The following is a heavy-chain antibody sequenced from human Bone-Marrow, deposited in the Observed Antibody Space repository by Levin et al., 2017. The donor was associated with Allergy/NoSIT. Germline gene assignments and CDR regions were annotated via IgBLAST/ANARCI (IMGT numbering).Heavy chain of an antibody. J-gene: IGHJ4*02. CDR3: AKSFTMGIYFDFDY. V-gene: IGHV3-23*01. Sequence: GGSLRLSCAASGFTFSSYAMSWVRQAPGKGLEWVSGISGSGGNTYYADSVKGRFTISRDNSKNTLYLQMNSLRAEDTAVYYCAKSFTMGIYFDFDYWGQGTLVTVSS. D-gene: IGHD3-9*01. CDR1: GFTFSSYA. CDR2: ISGSGGNT.